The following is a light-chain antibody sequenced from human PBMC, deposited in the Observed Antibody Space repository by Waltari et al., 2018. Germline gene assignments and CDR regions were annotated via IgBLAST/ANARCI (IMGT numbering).Light chain of an antibody. CDR2: GAS. V-gene: IGKV3-15*01. Sequence: EIVMTQSPATLSVSPGERVTLSCRASQSVSSNLAWYQQKPGQAPRLLIYGASTSATGIPTRFSGSGSGTEFTLTISSMQSEYFAVYYCQQYNNWPPYTFGQGTKLEIK. CDR1: QSVSSN. J-gene: IGKJ2*01. CDR3: QQYNNWPPYT.